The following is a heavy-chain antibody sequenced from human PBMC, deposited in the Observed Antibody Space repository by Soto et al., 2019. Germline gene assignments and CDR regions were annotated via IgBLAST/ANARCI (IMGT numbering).Heavy chain of an antibody. Sequence: PSETLSLTCTVSGGSISSYYWSWIRQPPGKGLEWIGYIYYSGSTNYNPSLKSRVTISVDTSKNQFSLKLSSVTAADTAVYYCAGGGYRGYDSGFDYWGQGTLVTVSS. CDR3: AGGGYRGYDSGFDY. J-gene: IGHJ4*02. CDR2: IYYSGST. D-gene: IGHD5-12*01. CDR1: GGSISSYY. V-gene: IGHV4-59*01.